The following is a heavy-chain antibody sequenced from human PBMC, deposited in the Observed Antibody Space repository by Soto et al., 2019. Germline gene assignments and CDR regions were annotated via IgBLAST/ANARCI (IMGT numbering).Heavy chain of an antibody. Sequence: GGSLRLSCVASGFTFSSYAMSWVRQAPGKGLEWVSTISTSGASTYYADSVKGRFTVSRDNAKNSLYLQLNSLRDEDTAVYYCAREMGACSDSSCYPGPYDSWGQGTLVTVSS. D-gene: IGHD3-16*01. V-gene: IGHV3-23*01. CDR1: GFTFSSYA. CDR3: AREMGACSDSSCYPGPYDS. J-gene: IGHJ5*02. CDR2: ISTSGAST.